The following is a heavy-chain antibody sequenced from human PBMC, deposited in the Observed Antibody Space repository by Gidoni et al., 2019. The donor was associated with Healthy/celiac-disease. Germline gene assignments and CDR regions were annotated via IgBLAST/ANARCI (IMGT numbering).Heavy chain of an antibody. CDR1: GGSFSGYY. CDR3: ARGGGYYDSNAFDI. J-gene: IGHJ3*02. V-gene: IGHV4-34*01. CDR2: INHSGST. Sequence: QVQLQQWGAGLLKPSETLSLTCAVYGGSFSGYYWSWIRQPPGKGLEWIGEINHSGSTNYNPSLKSRVTISVDTSKNQFSLKLSSVTAADTAVYYCARGGGYYDSNAFDIWGQGTMVTVSS. D-gene: IGHD3-22*01.